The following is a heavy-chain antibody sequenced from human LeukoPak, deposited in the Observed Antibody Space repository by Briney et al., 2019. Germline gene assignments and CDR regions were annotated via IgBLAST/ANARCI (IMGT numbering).Heavy chain of an antibody. D-gene: IGHD6-6*01. J-gene: IGHJ4*02. CDR1: GFTFSRYW. V-gene: IGHV3-7*01. CDR3: ARGSSSGLNSYYFDY. Sequence: GGSLRLSCAPSGFTFSRYWMSCVRQAPGEGLECVANIKQDGSEKYYVDSVKGRFTISRDNAKNSLHLQMNSLRAEDTAVYYCARGSSSGLNSYYFDYWGLGALVTVSS. CDR2: IKQDGSEK.